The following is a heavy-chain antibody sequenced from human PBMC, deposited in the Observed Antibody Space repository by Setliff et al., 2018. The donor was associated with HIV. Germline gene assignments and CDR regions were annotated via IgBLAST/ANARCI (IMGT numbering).Heavy chain of an antibody. CDR2: IYDVGTT. V-gene: IGHV4-38-2*01. Sequence: SETLSLTCDVSGYSINNIHYWGWIRQPPGKGLECLGNIYDVGTTYHNPSLKGRVTISIDTSKAQFSLKLISVTAADTAVYYCVRRDVSFLFGQFDSWGQGILVTVSS. D-gene: IGHD3-10*02. J-gene: IGHJ4*02. CDR3: VRRDVSFLFGQFDS. CDR1: GYSINNIHY.